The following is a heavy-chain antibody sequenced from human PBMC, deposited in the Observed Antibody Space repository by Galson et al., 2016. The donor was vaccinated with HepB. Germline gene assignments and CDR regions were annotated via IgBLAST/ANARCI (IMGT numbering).Heavy chain of an antibody. CDR1: GYTFANYA. CDR3: ARGVYLDY. V-gene: IGHV1-3*01. J-gene: IGHJ4*02. Sequence: SVKVSCKASGYTFANYAIHWVRQAPGQGLEWMGWIYAGNGNTKYSQRFQGRVIFTRDTSANTAYMDLSALGSEDTAVYYCARGVYLDYWGQGALVTVSS. CDR2: IYAGNGNT.